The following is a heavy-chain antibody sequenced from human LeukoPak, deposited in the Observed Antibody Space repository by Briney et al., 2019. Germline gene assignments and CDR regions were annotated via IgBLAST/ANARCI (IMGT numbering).Heavy chain of an antibody. D-gene: IGHD1-26*01. CDR2: IWYDGSNK. V-gene: IGHV3-33*01. CDR1: GFTFSSYG. Sequence: GGSLRLSCAASGFTFSSYGMHWVRQAPGKGLGWVAVIWYDGSNKYYADSVKGRFTISRDNSKNTMYLQMNSLRAEDTAVYYCARDTTIVGGYDAFDVWGQGTMVTVSS. J-gene: IGHJ3*01. CDR3: ARDTTIVGGYDAFDV.